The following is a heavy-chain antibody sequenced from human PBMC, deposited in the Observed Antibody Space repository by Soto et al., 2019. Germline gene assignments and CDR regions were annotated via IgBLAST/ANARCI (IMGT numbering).Heavy chain of an antibody. Sequence: QVQLVESGGGVVQPGTSLRLSCAASGFTFSSSVMHWVRQAPGKGLEWMAIISYGGNSKYYADSVKGRVTISRDNSESTLYLQMNSLRVEDTAVYYCTSEAFEDGRGHYDYWGQGALVSVSS. CDR2: ISYGGNSK. D-gene: IGHD3-22*01. CDR3: TSEAFEDGRGHYDY. CDR1: GFTFSSSV. J-gene: IGHJ4*02. V-gene: IGHV3-30*03.